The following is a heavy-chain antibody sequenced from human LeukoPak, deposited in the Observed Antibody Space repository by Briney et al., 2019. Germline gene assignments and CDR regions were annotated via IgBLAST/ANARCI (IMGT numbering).Heavy chain of an antibody. D-gene: IGHD6-19*01. CDR3: ARAAFDSGWTPD. Sequence: SVKVSCKASGGTFSSYAISWVRPAPGQGLEWMGGIIPIFGTANYAQKFQGRVTITADESTSTAYMELSSQRSEDTAVYYCARAAFDSGWTPDWGQGTLVTVSS. J-gene: IGHJ4*02. CDR1: GGTFSSYA. CDR2: IIPIFGTA. V-gene: IGHV1-69*13.